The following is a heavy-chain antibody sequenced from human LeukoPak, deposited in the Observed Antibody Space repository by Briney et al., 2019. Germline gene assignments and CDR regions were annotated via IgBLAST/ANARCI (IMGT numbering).Heavy chain of an antibody. CDR3: ARIQSDYVETGDDWFDP. V-gene: IGHV2-70*04. J-gene: IGHJ5*02. Sequence: ESGPTPVNPTQTLTLTCTFSGFSLSTSGMRVSWIRQPPGKALEWLARTDWDDDKFYSTSLKTRLTISKDTSKNQVVLTMTNMDPMDTATYYCARIQSDYVETGDDWFDPWGQGTLVTVSS. D-gene: IGHD4-17*01. CDR2: TDWDDDK. CDR1: GFSLSTSGMR.